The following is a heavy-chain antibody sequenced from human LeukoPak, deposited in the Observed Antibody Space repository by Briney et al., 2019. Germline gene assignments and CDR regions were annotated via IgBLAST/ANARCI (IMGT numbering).Heavy chain of an antibody. J-gene: IGHJ4*02. CDR2: IRSKANNYAT. CDR3: TRHAYDSSGYLVARDY. V-gene: IGHV3-73*01. Sequence: GGSLRLSCAASGFTFSGSAMHWVRQASGKGLEWVGRIRSKANNYATAYAASVKGRFTISRDDSKNTAYLQMNSLKTEDAAVYYCTRHAYDSSGYLVARDYWGQGTLVTVSS. CDR1: GFTFSGSA. D-gene: IGHD3-22*01.